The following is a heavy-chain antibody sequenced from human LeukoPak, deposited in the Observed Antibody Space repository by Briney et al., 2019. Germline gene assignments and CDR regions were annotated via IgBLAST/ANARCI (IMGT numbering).Heavy chain of an antibody. CDR2: IYYSGST. D-gene: IGHD2-15*01. Sequence: SETLSLTCTVSGGSISSYYWSWIREPPGKGLEWIGYIYYSGSTNYNPSLKSRVTISVDTSKNQFSLKLSSVTAADTAVYYCASLYCSGGSCYPRNWGQGTMVTVSS. V-gene: IGHV4-59*01. CDR3: ASLYCSGGSCYPRN. CDR1: GGSISSYY. J-gene: IGHJ3*01.